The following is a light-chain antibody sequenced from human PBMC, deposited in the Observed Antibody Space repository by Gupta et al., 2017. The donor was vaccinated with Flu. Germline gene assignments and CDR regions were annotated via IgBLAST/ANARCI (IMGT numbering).Light chain of an antibody. Sequence: SALPHPASASGSPRQTIPISCTVTSTDVGVYNLVPWYQQHPDKAPKLSLYEGSERPSGVSNRFSGAKTGNTASLTISGLQAEDEADYYCCSYAGGVTFWVFGGGTKLTVL. CDR2: EGS. V-gene: IGLV2-23*01. J-gene: IGLJ3*02. CDR1: STDVGVYNL. CDR3: CSYAGGVTFWV.